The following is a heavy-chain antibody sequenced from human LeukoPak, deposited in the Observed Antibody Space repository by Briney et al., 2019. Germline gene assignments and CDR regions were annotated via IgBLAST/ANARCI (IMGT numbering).Heavy chain of an antibody. V-gene: IGHV4-34*01. J-gene: IGHJ4*02. CDR1: GFTFSSDN. CDR3: ARAEIKLYNQRRYYFDY. D-gene: IGHD3-16*02. CDR2: NNHSEST. Sequence: GSLILSCAASGFTFSSDNMESVRQPPGKGHEWNGENNHSESTNYNPSLKSRVTISVDTSKNQFSLKLSSVTAADTAVYYCARAEIKLYNQRRYYFDYWGQGTLVTVSS.